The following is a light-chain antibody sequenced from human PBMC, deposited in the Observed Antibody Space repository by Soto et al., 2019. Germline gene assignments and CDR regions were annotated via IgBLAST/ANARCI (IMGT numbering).Light chain of an antibody. CDR1: QSVLYSSNNRNY. CDR3: QQYYNTPLT. CDR2: WAS. J-gene: IGKJ4*01. Sequence: DIVMTQSPASLAVSLGERVTINCKSSQSVLYSSNNRNYLAWYQQKPGQPPKLLIYWASTRESGVSDRFSGSGSVTDFTLTISSLQAEDVAVYYCQQYYNTPLTFGGGTKVDIK. V-gene: IGKV4-1*01.